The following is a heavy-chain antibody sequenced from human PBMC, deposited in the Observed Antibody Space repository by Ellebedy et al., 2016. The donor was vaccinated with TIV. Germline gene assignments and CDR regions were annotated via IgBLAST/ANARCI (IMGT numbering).Heavy chain of an antibody. J-gene: IGHJ6*03. D-gene: IGHD1-26*01. CDR3: AKGPTTRYYYMDV. CDR2: ISGSGDST. Sequence: GESLKISXAASGFTFGSYAMSWVRQAPGKGLEWVSAISGSGDSTYYADSVKGRFTISRDNSKNTLYLQMNSLRAEDTAVYYCAKGPTTRYYYMDVWGKGTTVTVSS. CDR1: GFTFGSYA. V-gene: IGHV3-23*01.